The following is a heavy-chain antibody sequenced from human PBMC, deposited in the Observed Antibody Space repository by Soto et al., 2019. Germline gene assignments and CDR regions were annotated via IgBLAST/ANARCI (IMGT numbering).Heavy chain of an antibody. CDR3: ARDPSGDYGDYEFYYYYYMDV. CDR2: IWYDGSNK. CDR1: GFTFSSYG. D-gene: IGHD4-17*01. J-gene: IGHJ6*03. V-gene: IGHV3-33*01. Sequence: GESLKISCAASGFTFSSYGMHWVRQAPGKGLEWVAVIWYDGSNKYYADSVKGRFTISRDNSKNTLYLQMNSLRAEDTAVYYCARDPSGDYGDYEFYYYYYMDVWGKGTTVTVSS.